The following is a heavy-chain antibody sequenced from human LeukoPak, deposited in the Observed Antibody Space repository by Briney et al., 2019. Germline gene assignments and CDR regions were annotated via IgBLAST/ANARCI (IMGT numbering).Heavy chain of an antibody. D-gene: IGHD7-27*01. Sequence: GGSLRLSCAASGFTFSTYAMSWVRQTPGRGLEWVSVISGGGDITYYADSVKGRFTISRDNSENTVYLQMNSLRAEDTAVYYCAKDGGLWVSAHWGDSWGRGTLVTVSS. CDR2: ISGGGDIT. J-gene: IGHJ4*02. V-gene: IGHV3-23*01. CDR1: GFTFSTYA. CDR3: AKDGGLWVSAHWGDS.